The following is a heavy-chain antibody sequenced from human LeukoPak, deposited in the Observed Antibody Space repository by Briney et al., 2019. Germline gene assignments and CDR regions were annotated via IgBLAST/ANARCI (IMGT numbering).Heavy chain of an antibody. CDR2: ISSSSSYI. CDR3: ARDYEALRPRDAFDI. D-gene: IGHD3-3*01. Sequence: GGSLRLSCAASGFTFSGYGMTWVRQAPGKGLEWVSSISSSSSYIYYADSLKGRFTISRDNAKNSLYLQMNSLRAEDTAVYYCARDYEALRPRDAFDIWGQGTMVTVSS. V-gene: IGHV3-21*01. J-gene: IGHJ3*02. CDR1: GFTFSGYG.